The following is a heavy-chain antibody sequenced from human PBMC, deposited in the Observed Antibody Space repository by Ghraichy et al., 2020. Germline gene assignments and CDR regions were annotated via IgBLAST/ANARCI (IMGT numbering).Heavy chain of an antibody. CDR3: ARGIQYCSGGSCYPI. V-gene: IGHV4-61*02. Sequence: SETLSLTCTVSGGSISSGSYYWSWIRQPAGKGLEWIGRIYTSGSTNYNPSLKSRVTISVDTSKNQFSLKLSSVTAADTAVYYCARGIQYCSGGSCYPIWGQGTMVTVSS. CDR2: IYTSGST. CDR1: GGSISSGSYY. D-gene: IGHD2-15*01. J-gene: IGHJ3*02.